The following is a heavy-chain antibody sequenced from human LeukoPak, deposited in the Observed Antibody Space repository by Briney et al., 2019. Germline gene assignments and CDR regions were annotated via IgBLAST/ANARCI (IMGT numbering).Heavy chain of an antibody. Sequence: PGGSLRLSCAASGFTFSSHWMSWVRQAPGKGLEWVANIKQDGSDKYYVDLVKGRFTISRDNAKNSLYLQMNGLRADDTALYYCVRGGTNFASWGQGTLVIVSS. J-gene: IGHJ4*02. CDR2: IKQDGSDK. CDR3: VRGGTNFAS. V-gene: IGHV3-7*01. CDR1: GFTFSSHW. D-gene: IGHD2-8*01.